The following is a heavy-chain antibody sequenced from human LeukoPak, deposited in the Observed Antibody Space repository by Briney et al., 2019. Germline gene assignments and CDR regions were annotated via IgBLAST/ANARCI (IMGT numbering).Heavy chain of an antibody. D-gene: IGHD5-18*01. CDR1: GYTFTDRY. CDR3: ARYGDTAPFDY. V-gene: IGHV1-2*02. Sequence: ASVKVSCKASGYTFTDRYMHWVRQAPGQGLEWMGWINPNSGDTNYAQRFQGRVTLTGDTSISTAYMELTRLRSDDTAVYYCARYGDTAPFDYWGQGTLVTVSS. J-gene: IGHJ4*02. CDR2: INPNSGDT.